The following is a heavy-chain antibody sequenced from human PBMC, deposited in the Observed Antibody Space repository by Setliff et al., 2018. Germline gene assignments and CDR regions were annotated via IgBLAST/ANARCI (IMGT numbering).Heavy chain of an antibody. CDR2: IYDSGSS. D-gene: IGHD3-3*01. Sequence: ASETLSLTCTVSGGSVSNSGFFWGWLRQAPGKGLEWIGNIYDSGSSNYNASLKSRLIITRDTSKNQISLKLTPVTAADTAVYFCARVTGFSYVDVWGKGTTVTVSS. J-gene: IGHJ6*03. V-gene: IGHV4-39*07. CDR3: ARVTGFSYVDV. CDR1: GGSVSNSGFF.